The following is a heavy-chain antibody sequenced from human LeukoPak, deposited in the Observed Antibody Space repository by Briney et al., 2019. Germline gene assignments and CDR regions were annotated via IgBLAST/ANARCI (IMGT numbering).Heavy chain of an antibody. CDR1: GFTFNTYA. Sequence: GGSLRLSCSASGFTFNTYAMHWVRQAPGKGLEYVSGISGNGGSTYYADSVKGRFTISRDNSKNTLYLQMSSLRPEATAVYYCVKDGYDYVWGSFSYFDYWGQGTLVTVSS. V-gene: IGHV3-64D*09. D-gene: IGHD3-16*01. CDR2: ISGNGGST. CDR3: VKDGYDYVWGSFSYFDY. J-gene: IGHJ4*02.